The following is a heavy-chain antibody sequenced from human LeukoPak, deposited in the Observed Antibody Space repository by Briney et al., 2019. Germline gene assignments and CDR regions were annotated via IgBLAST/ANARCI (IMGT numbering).Heavy chain of an antibody. CDR3: AREWQGGIAAAGTRIEGDY. J-gene: IGHJ4*02. Sequence: GGSLRLSCAVSGFSVSGYWMTWVRQAPGKGLEGVANINQDESEKNYVDSVKGRFTISRDNAENSLFLQMNSLRVEDTAVYYCAREWQGGIAAAGTRIEGDYWGQGTLVAVSS. CDR1: GFSVSGYW. CDR2: INQDESEK. D-gene: IGHD6-13*01. V-gene: IGHV3-7*01.